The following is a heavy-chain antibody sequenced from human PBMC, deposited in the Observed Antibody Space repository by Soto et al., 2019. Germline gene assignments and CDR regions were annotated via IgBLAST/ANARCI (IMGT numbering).Heavy chain of an antibody. CDR1: GGSISSGHYY. Sequence: SETLCLTCTVSGGSISSGHYYWSWIRQPPGKGLEWIGFISYSGNTYYSASLKSRVTISVDTSKNQLSLNLSFVTAADTAVYYCATMGTPATGLFYFDNWGQGTLVTVSS. D-gene: IGHD1-7*01. CDR2: ISYSGNT. J-gene: IGHJ4*02. CDR3: ATMGTPATGLFYFDN. V-gene: IGHV4-30-4*01.